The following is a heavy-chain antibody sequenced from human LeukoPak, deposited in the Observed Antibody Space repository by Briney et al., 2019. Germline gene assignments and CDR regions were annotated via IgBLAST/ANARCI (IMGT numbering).Heavy chain of an antibody. Sequence: GGSLRLSCAASGFTFSDYYMTWIRQAPGKGLEWVSYISSSGSIIYYADSVKGRFIISRDNAKNSLYLQMNSLRAEDTAVYFCARVGYDSSGRFDYWGQGTLVTVSS. D-gene: IGHD3-22*01. V-gene: IGHV3-11*04. J-gene: IGHJ4*02. CDR2: ISSSGSII. CDR1: GFTFSDYY. CDR3: ARVGYDSSGRFDY.